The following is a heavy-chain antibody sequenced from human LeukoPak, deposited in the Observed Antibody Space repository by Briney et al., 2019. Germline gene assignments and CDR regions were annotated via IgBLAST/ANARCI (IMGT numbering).Heavy chain of an antibody. Sequence: PSETLSLTCTVSGGSMSSSSYYWGWIRQPPGKGLEWIGSIYYSGSTYYNPSLKSRVTISVDTSKNQFSLKLSSVTAADTAVYYCARSRPSRTWFDPWGQGTLVTVSS. V-gene: IGHV4-39*07. D-gene: IGHD1-14*01. J-gene: IGHJ5*02. CDR2: IYYSGST. CDR3: ARSRPSRTWFDP. CDR1: GGSMSSSSYY.